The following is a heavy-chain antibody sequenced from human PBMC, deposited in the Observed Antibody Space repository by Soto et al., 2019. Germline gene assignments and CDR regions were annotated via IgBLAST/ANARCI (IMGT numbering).Heavy chain of an antibody. D-gene: IGHD3-10*01. CDR2: ISGSGGST. V-gene: IGHV3-23*01. J-gene: IGHJ4*02. Sequence: EVQLLESGGGLVQPGGSLRLSCAASGFTFSSYAMSWVRQAPGKGLEWVSAISGSGGSTYYADSVKGRFTISRDNSKNTLYLQMNSPRAEDTAVYYCASHLWFGELHYWGQGTLVTVSS. CDR1: GFTFSSYA. CDR3: ASHLWFGELHY.